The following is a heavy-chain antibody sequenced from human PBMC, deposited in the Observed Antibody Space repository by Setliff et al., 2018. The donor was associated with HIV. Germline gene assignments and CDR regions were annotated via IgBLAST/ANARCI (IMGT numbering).Heavy chain of an antibody. Sequence: SETLSLTCAVSGSSISSTFFWGWIRQPPGKGLEWIGSIWHSGNTYYNPSLKSRVTLSVDTSKNQFSLNLSSVTAADTAVYYCARMSSDYVGPPDHWGQGTLVTVSS. CDR2: IWHSGNT. J-gene: IGHJ4*02. D-gene: IGHD4-17*01. CDR3: ARMSSDYVGPPDH. V-gene: IGHV4-38-2*01. CDR1: GSSISSTFF.